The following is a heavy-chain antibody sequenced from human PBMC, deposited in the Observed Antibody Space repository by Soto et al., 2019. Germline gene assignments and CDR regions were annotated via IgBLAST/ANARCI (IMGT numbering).Heavy chain of an antibody. J-gene: IGHJ6*03. Sequence: SETLSLTCTVSGGFTNRYYWSWIRQPPGKGLEWIGYMFYNESTNYNPSLKSRVTISTGKSKNQISLSLRSVTAADTAVYYCARHNYDFWSGNPPEDYHYHYMDVWGKGTTVTVSS. CDR3: ARHNYDFWSGNPPEDYHYHYMDV. CDR1: GGFTNRYY. D-gene: IGHD3-3*01. V-gene: IGHV4-59*08. CDR2: MFYNEST.